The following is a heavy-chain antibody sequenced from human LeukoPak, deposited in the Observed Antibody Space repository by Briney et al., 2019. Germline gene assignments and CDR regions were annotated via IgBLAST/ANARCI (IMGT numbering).Heavy chain of an antibody. D-gene: IGHD2-15*01. CDR3: ARDKSKSVLLENWFGP. Sequence: GASVKVSCKASGYTFNNYGISWVRQAPGQGLEWIGWISVYNGYTNYAQKFQGRVTLTTDTSTSTAYMELGGLRSDDTAVYYCARDKSKSVLLENWFGPWGQGTLVTVSS. CDR2: ISVYNGYT. J-gene: IGHJ5*02. CDR1: GYTFNNYG. V-gene: IGHV1-18*01.